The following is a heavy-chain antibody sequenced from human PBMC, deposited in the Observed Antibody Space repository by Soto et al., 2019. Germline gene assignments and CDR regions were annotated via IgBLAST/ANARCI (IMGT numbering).Heavy chain of an antibody. CDR2: IYYSGTA. V-gene: IGHV4-59*11. CDR3: AAEKVGAIGAFDY. CDR1: GGSSNNHY. Sequence: QVQLQESGPGLVKPSETLSLTCSVSGGSSNNHYWTWIRQPPGKGLEWIGYIYYSGTAIYSPLLKSRVTISIDTSKDQFSLKLSSVTAADTAMYYCAAEKVGAIGAFDYWGQGTLVIVSS. D-gene: IGHD1-26*01. J-gene: IGHJ4*02.